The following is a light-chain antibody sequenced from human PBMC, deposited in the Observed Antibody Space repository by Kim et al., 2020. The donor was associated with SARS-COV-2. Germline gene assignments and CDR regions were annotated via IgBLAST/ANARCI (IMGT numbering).Light chain of an antibody. Sequence: QSALTQPASVSGSPGQSITISCTGTSSDVGGYNFVSWYQQHPGKAPKFMIFDVSKRPSGVSNRFSGSKSGNTASLTISGLQPEDEADYYCSSYASSSTWEFGGGTQLTVL. J-gene: IGLJ3*02. CDR2: DVS. V-gene: IGLV2-14*01. CDR3: SSYASSSTWE. CDR1: SSDVGGYNF.